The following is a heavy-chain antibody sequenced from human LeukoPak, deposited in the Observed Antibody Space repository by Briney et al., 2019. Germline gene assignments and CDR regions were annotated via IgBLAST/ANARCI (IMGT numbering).Heavy chain of an antibody. CDR1: GYTFTSYA. CDR3: ARDHWQENWFDP. Sequence: ASVKVSCKASGYTFTSYAMHWVRQAPGQRLEWMGWINAGNGNTKYSQKFQGRVTITRDTSASTAYMELSSLRSEDTAVYYCARDHWQENWFDPWGQGTLVTVSS. V-gene: IGHV1-3*01. CDR2: INAGNGNT. J-gene: IGHJ5*02. D-gene: IGHD1-1*01.